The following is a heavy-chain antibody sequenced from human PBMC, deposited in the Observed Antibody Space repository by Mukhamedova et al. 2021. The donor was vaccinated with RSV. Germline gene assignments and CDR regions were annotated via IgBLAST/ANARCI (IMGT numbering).Heavy chain of an antibody. D-gene: IGHD3-22*01. CDR3: ARDKPYYYDSSGYQLHAFDI. V-gene: IGHV4-39*07. J-gene: IGHJ3*02. Sequence: KSRVTISVDTSKNQFSLKLSSVTAADTAVYYRARDKPYYYDSSGYQLHAFDIWGQGTMVTVSS.